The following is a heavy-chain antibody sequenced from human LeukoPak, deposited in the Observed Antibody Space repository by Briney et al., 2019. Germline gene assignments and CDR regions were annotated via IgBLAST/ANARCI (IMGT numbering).Heavy chain of an antibody. CDR1: GFTFGSYT. J-gene: IGHJ4*02. V-gene: IGHV3-21*01. CDR2: ISSNAAYT. Sequence: GGALRLSCAASGFTFGSYTMSWGRQAPGGGLERVSSISSNAAYTYYADSLKDRLTNSRDNAGNSLFLQMDSLRAEDTAVYYCAREGGRGSSSSDYFDSWGQGTLVTVSS. CDR3: AREGGRGSSSSDYFDS. D-gene: IGHD6-6*01.